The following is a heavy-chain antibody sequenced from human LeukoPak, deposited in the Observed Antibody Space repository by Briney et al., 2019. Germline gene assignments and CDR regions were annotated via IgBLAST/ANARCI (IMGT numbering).Heavy chain of an antibody. Sequence: GGSLRLSCAASGFTFSSYWMSWVRQAPGKGLEWVANIKQDGSEKYYVDSVKGRFTISRDNAKNSLYLQMNSLRAEDTAVYYCARAIVGATRDYYYYYMDVWGKGTTVTVSS. D-gene: IGHD1-26*01. CDR1: GFTFSSYW. CDR3: ARAIVGATRDYYYYYMDV. CDR2: IKQDGSEK. V-gene: IGHV3-7*01. J-gene: IGHJ6*03.